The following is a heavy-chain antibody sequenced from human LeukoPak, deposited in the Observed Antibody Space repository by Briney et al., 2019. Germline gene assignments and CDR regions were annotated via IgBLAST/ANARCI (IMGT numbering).Heavy chain of an antibody. J-gene: IGHJ5*02. V-gene: IGHV4-39*07. CDR1: GGSISSSIYY. CDR2: INHSGST. CDR3: ARGPSPHNWFDP. D-gene: IGHD6-6*01. Sequence: PSETLSLTCTVSGGSISSSIYYWGWIRQPPGKGLEWIGEINHSGSTNYNPSLKSRVTISVDTSKNQFSLKLSSVTAADTAVYYCARGPSPHNWFDPWGQGTLVTVSS.